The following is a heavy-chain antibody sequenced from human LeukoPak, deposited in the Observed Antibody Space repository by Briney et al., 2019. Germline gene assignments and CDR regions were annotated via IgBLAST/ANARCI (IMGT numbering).Heavy chain of an antibody. CDR1: GGSISSYY. CDR3: ARGGVPSYYFDY. D-gene: IGHD3-10*01. J-gene: IGHJ4*02. V-gene: IGHV4-59*08. Sequence: SETLSLTCTVSGGSISSYYWSWIRQPPGKGLEWIGHIYYSGSTNYNPSLKSRVTISVDTSKNQFSLKLSSVTAADTAVYYCARGGVPSYYFDYWGQGTLVTVSS. CDR2: IYYSGST.